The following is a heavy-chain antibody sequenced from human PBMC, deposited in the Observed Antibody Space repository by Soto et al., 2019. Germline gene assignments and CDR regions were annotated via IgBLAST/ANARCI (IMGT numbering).Heavy chain of an antibody. CDR2: IIPIFGTA. Sequence: QVQLVQSGAEVKKPGSSVKVSCKASGGTFSSYAISWVRQAPGQGLEWMGGIIPIFGTANYAQKFQGRVTITADKSTSTAYMELSSLRSEDTAVYYCARVGGADIVVVPAEFDYWGQGTLVTVSS. D-gene: IGHD2-2*01. CDR1: GGTFSSYA. J-gene: IGHJ4*02. V-gene: IGHV1-69*06. CDR3: ARVGGADIVVVPAEFDY.